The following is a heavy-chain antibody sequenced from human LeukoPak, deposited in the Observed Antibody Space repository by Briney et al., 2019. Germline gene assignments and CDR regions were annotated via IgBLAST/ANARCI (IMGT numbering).Heavy chain of an antibody. CDR2: IYYSGRT. CDR1: GGSISSYY. CDR3: ARRRYYDGSGYLE. D-gene: IGHD3-22*01. V-gene: IGHV4-39*01. J-gene: IGHJ1*01. Sequence: PSETLSLTCTVSGGSISSYYWSWIRQPPGKGLEWIGTIYYSGRTYYSPSLKSRVTISVDPSNNQFSLTLRSVTAADTAVYYCARRRYYDGSGYLEWGQGTLLSVSS.